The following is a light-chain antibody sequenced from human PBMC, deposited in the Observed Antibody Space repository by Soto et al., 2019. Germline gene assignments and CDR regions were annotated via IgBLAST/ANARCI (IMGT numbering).Light chain of an antibody. CDR2: GNS. J-gene: IGLJ2*01. CDR3: QSYDSSLSAVV. Sequence: QSVLTQPPSVSGAPGQRVTISCTGSSSNIGAGYDVHWYQQLPGTAPKLLLYGNSNRPSGVPDRFSGSKSGTSASLAITGLQADDEADYYCQSYDSSLSAVVFGGGTKVTVL. V-gene: IGLV1-40*01. CDR1: SSNIGAGYD.